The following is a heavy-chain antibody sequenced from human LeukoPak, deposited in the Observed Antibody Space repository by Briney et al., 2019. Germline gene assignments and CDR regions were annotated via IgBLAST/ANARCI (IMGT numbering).Heavy chain of an antibody. CDR2: IYPPDSDT. V-gene: IGHV5-51*01. Sequence: GESLKISCKGSGYSFTSYWISWVRQIPGKGLEWMGTIYPPDSDTTYNPSFEGQVTISADSSIRTASLQWSSLKASDTAIYYCARRPWLHQRFNVFDVWGPGTMVIVSS. CDR3: ARRPWLHQRFNVFDV. D-gene: IGHD5-24*01. J-gene: IGHJ3*01. CDR1: GYSFTSYW.